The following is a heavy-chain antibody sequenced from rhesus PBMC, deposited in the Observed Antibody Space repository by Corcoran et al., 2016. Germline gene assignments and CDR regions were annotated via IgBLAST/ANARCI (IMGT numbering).Heavy chain of an antibody. J-gene: IGHJ5-1*01. V-gene: IGHV4-173*01. Sequence: QLQLQESGPGLVKPSETPSLTCAVSGGSIRRNWWSWIRQPPGKGLEWIGSISGSGGSTSYNPSLKSRVTISTDTSKNQLSLKLISVTAADTAVYYCAVAAEVNRFDVWGPGVLVTVS. D-gene: IGHD4-29*01. CDR3: AVAAEVNRFDV. CDR2: ISGSGGST. CDR1: GGSIRRNW.